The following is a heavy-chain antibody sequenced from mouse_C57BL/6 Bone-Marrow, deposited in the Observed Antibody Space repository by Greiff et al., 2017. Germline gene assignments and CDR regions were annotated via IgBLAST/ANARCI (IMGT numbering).Heavy chain of an antibody. D-gene: IGHD2-3*01. CDR1: GYTFTSYW. Sequence: VQLQQSGTVLARPGASVKMSCKTSGYTFTSYWMHWVKQRPGQGLEWIGAIYPGNSDTSYNQKFTGKAKLPAVTSASTAYMELSSLTNEDSAVYYCSVDGYYVWVWFAYWGQGTLVTVSA. CDR2: IYPGNSDT. V-gene: IGHV1-5*01. CDR3: SVDGYYVWVWFAY. J-gene: IGHJ3*01.